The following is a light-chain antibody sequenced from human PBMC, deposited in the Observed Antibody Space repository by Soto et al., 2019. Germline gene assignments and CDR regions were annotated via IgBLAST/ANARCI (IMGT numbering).Light chain of an antibody. J-gene: IGKJ5*01. CDR3: QQYSALPMT. Sequence: DIVLTHSPGTLSLSPWEIATLSCRASQTLSPNYLAWCQQKPGHPPRLLIYGSSKRATGIPDRFSGSGSGTDFTLTIGRLEPDDFGVYFCQQYSALPMTFGQGTRLEIK. V-gene: IGKV3-20*01. CDR2: GSS. CDR1: QTLSPNY.